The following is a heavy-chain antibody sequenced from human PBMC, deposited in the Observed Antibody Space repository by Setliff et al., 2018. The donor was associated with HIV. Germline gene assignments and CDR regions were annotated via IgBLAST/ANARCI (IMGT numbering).Heavy chain of an antibody. J-gene: IGHJ4*02. CDR3: ARVADGYNSYFDY. CDR1: GFTFSSYA. Sequence: PGGSLRLSCAASGFTFSSYAMSWVRQAPGKGLEWVSTISGGTGYTYYADSVKGRFTISRDNSKNTLFLQMHSLRAEDTAVYYCARVADGYNSYFDYWGQGTVVTVSS. CDR2: ISGGTGYT. V-gene: IGHV3-23*01. D-gene: IGHD5-18*01.